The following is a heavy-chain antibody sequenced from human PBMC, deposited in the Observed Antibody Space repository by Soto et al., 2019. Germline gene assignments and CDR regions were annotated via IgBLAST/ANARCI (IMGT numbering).Heavy chain of an antibody. CDR1: GGTFSSYA. J-gene: IGHJ4*02. V-gene: IGHV1-69*01. Sequence: QVQLVQSGAEVKKPGSSVKVSCKASGGTFSSYAISWVRQAPGQGLEWMGGIIPIFGTANYAQKFQGRVTITADESTSAAYMELSSLRSEDTAGYYCAIGGVITMVRGVPFDYWGQGTLVTVSS. CDR2: IIPIFGTA. D-gene: IGHD3-10*01. CDR3: AIGGVITMVRGVPFDY.